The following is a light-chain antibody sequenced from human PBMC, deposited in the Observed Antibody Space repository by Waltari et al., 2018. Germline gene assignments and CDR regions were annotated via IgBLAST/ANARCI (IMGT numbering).Light chain of an antibody. J-gene: IGKJ2*01. V-gene: IGKV3-11*01. CDR1: QSVSSY. Sequence: EIVLTQSPATLSLSPGERATLSCRASQSVSSYLGWYQQKPGQAPRLLIYDASNRATGITARFSGSGSGTDFTLTISSLEPEDFAVYYCQQRSNWPPTFGQGTKLEIK. CDR2: DAS. CDR3: QQRSNWPPT.